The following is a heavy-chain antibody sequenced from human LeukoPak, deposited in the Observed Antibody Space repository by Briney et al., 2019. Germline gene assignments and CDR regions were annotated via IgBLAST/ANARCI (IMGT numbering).Heavy chain of an antibody. CDR3: AKDAGYSSGKGAALDY. Sequence: PGRSLRLSCAASGVTFSSYGMHWLRQAPDKGLEWVAVISYDGSNKYYADSVKGRFTISRDNSKNTLFLQMNSLRAEDTAVYYCAKDAGYSSGKGAALDYWGQGTLVTVSS. CDR2: ISYDGSNK. J-gene: IGHJ4*02. V-gene: IGHV3-30*18. CDR1: GVTFSSYG. D-gene: IGHD6-19*01.